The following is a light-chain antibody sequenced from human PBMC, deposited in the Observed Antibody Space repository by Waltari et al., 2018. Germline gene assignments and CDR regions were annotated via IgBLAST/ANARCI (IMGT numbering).Light chain of an antibody. V-gene: IGKV3-15*01. Sequence: EIVMTQSPATLSVSPGERATLSCRDSQSVSSNLAWYQQKPGQAPRLLIYGASTRATGIPARFSGSGSVTEFTLTISSLQSEDFAVYYCQQYNNWPRTFGQGTKVEIK. CDR3: QQYNNWPRT. CDR2: GAS. J-gene: IGKJ1*01. CDR1: QSVSSN.